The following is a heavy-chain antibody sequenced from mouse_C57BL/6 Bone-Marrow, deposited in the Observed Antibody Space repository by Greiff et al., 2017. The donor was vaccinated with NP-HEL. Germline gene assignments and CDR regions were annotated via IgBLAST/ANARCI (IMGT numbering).Heavy chain of an antibody. CDR2: INPSNGGT. Sequence: VQLQQPGTELVKPGASVKLSCKASGYTFTSYWMHWVKQRPGQGLEWIGNINPSNGGTNYNEKFKSKATLTVDKSSSTVYMQLSSLTSEDSAVYYCARGGTGYYAMDYWGQGTSVTVSS. CDR1: GYTFTSYW. D-gene: IGHD3-3*01. V-gene: IGHV1-53*01. CDR3: ARGGTGYYAMDY. J-gene: IGHJ4*01.